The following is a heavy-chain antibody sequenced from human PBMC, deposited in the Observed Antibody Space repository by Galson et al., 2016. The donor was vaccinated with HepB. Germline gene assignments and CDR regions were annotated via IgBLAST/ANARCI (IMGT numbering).Heavy chain of an antibody. Sequence: CAISGDSVSNNNAAWHWIRQSPSRGLEWLGKTYYRSKWFNDYAGSVTSRISINPDPSQNQFSLQLNSVTPEDTAVDYCARQYGRFFEYWGQGTLVTVSS. CDR3: ARQYGRFFEY. CDR2: TYYRSKWFN. CDR1: GDSVSNNNAA. D-gene: IGHD3-3*01. V-gene: IGHV6-1*01. J-gene: IGHJ4*02.